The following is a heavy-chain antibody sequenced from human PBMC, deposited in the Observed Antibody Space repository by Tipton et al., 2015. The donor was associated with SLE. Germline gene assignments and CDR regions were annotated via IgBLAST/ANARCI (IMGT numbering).Heavy chain of an antibody. Sequence: RSLRLSCAASGFSFRSYSMHWVRQAPGKGLEWVAVISYDGSDTYYGDSVKGRFIISRDNSKDTLNLQMNSLRDEDTALYYCAKDLYDFWSGSVFESWGQGTLVTVSS. J-gene: IGHJ4*02. D-gene: IGHD3-3*01. CDR2: ISYDGSDT. V-gene: IGHV3-30*04. CDR1: GFSFRSYS. CDR3: AKDLYDFWSGSVFES.